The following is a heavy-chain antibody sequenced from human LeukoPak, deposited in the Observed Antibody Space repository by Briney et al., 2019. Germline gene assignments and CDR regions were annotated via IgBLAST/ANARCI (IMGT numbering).Heavy chain of an antibody. J-gene: IGHJ4*02. CDR2: IGHDGDNK. V-gene: IGHV3-30*18. Sequence: GRSLRLSCAASGFTFRSYGMHWVRQAPGKGLEWVAVIGHDGDNKYYADSVRGRFTISRDNSKSTLFLQMNSLRAEDTAVYYCAKIHYYESSGYLEYWGQRTLVTVSS. D-gene: IGHD3-22*01. CDR1: GFTFRSYG. CDR3: AKIHYYESSGYLEY.